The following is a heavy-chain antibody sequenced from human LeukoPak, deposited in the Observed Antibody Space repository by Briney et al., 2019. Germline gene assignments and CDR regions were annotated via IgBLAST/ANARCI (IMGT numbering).Heavy chain of an antibody. Sequence: SETLSLTCAVYGGSFSGYYWSWIRQPPGKGLEWIGEINHSGSTNYNPSLKSRVTISVDTSKNQFSLKLSSVTAADTAVYYCARGGPYCGSTSCQSGDFDYWGQGTLVTVSS. CDR1: GGSFSGYY. V-gene: IGHV4-34*01. CDR2: INHSGST. J-gene: IGHJ4*02. CDR3: ARGGPYCGSTSCQSGDFDY. D-gene: IGHD2-2*01.